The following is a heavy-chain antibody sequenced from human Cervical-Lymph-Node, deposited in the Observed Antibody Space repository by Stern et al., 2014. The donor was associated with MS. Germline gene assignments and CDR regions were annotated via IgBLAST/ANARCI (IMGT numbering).Heavy chain of an antibody. J-gene: IGHJ6*02. Sequence: QVQLVESGAEVKKPGASVKVSCKASGGTFNSYAISWVRQAPGQGLEWVGGIIPIFDTTNYTQKFQERVTITADESTTAAYMELSSLRSEDTAVYFCARNQLGETNGQDYVYGMDVWGQGTTVTVSS. CDR3: ARNQLGETNGQDYVYGMDV. CDR1: GGTFNSYA. V-gene: IGHV1-69*01. CDR2: IIPIFDTT. D-gene: IGHD3-16*01.